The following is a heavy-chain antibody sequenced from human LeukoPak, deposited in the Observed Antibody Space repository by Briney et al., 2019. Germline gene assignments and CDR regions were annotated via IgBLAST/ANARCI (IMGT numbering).Heavy chain of an antibody. D-gene: IGHD3-22*01. CDR1: GDTFTSYD. J-gene: IGHJ6*03. V-gene: IGHV1-8*01. CDR3: ARGIHDSSGYYSYYYYYYMDV. Sequence: ASVKVSCKASGDTFTSYDINWVRQATGQGLEWMGWMNPNSGNTGYAQKFQGRVTMTRNTSISTAYMELSSLRSEDTAVYYCARGIHDSSGYYSYYYYYYMDVWGKGTTVTVSS. CDR2: MNPNSGNT.